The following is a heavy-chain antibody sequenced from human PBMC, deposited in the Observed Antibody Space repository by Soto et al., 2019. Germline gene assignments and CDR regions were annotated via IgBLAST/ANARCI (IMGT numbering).Heavy chain of an antibody. Sequence: LRLSCAASGFTFSSYAMSWVRQAPGKGLEWVSAISGSGGSTYYADSVKGRFTISRDNSKNTLYLQMNSLRAEDTAVYYCAKDPYSIGNNWFDPWGQGTLVTVSS. J-gene: IGHJ5*02. CDR3: AKDPYSIGNNWFDP. CDR1: GFTFSSYA. CDR2: ISGSGGST. V-gene: IGHV3-23*01. D-gene: IGHD6-13*01.